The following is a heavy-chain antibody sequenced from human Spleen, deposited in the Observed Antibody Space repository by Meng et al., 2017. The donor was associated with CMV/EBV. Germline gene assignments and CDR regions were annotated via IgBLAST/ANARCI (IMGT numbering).Heavy chain of an antibody. CDR3: ARDMRSSYYSALYYFDY. CDR2: INPNSGST. Sequence: ASVKVSCKASAYTFTGYYMHWVRQAPGQGLEWMGYINPNSGSTNYAQKFQGSVTMTRDTSISTAYMELRRLRSDDTAVYYCARDMRSSYYSALYYFDYWGQGTLVTVSS. CDR1: AYTFTGYY. D-gene: IGHD1-26*01. V-gene: IGHV1-2*02. J-gene: IGHJ4*02.